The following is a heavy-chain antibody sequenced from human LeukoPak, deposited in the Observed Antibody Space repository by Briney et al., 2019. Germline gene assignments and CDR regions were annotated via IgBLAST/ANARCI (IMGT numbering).Heavy chain of an antibody. Sequence: GGSLRLSCAASGFSFISYGMHWVRQAPGKGLEWVGVISDNGRRKDYADSVKGRFTISRDNSKDTLYLQMNSLRAEDTAVYYCAKRPSDYGDYVTYFDYWGQGTLVTVSS. CDR1: GFSFISYG. V-gene: IGHV3-30*18. CDR3: AKRPSDYGDYVTYFDY. CDR2: ISDNGRRK. J-gene: IGHJ4*02. D-gene: IGHD4-17*01.